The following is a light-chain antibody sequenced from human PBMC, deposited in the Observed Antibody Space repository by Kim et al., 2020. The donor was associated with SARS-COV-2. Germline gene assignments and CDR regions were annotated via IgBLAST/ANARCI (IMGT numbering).Light chain of an antibody. J-gene: IGKJ1*01. CDR3: VQHNSYPWT. CDR2: GAS. CDR1: QGVRNN. V-gene: IGKV1-17*03. Sequence: ASVGDRVTITCRASQGVRNNLAWFQQKSGKVPKRLIDGASNLKSGVPSRFSGSGSGTEFTLTISSLQPEDFATYYCVQHNSYPWTIGQGTKVEIK.